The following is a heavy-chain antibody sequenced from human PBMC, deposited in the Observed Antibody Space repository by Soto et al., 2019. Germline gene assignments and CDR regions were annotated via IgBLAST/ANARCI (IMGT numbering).Heavy chain of an antibody. CDR3: ARVTGSCWYFDY. J-gene: IGHJ4*02. Sequence: QVQLVQSGAEVKKPGASVKVSCKASGYTLSTYGIIWVRQAPGQGLEWMGWISTYTGNTNYAQMFQGRVTMTTDTSTRTAYMELRSLRSDDTAVYYCARVTGSCWYFDYWGQGTLVTVSS. D-gene: IGHD6-19*01. CDR1: GYTLSTYG. CDR2: ISTYTGNT. V-gene: IGHV1-18*01.